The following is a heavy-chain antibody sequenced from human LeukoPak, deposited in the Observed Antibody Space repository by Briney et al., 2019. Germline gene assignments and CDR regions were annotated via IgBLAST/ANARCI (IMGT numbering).Heavy chain of an antibody. CDR3: AKGGGYEAQYYYYYLDV. V-gene: IGHV3-30*04. CDR1: GFTFSVYA. J-gene: IGHJ6*03. CDR2: ISYDGSNK. D-gene: IGHD5-12*01. Sequence: GRSLRLSCAASGFTFSVYAMHWVRQAPGKGLEWVAIISYDGSNKYYADSVKGRFTVSRDNSKNTLYLQMKSLRAEDTAVYYCAKGGGYEAQYYYYYLDVWGKGTTVTISS.